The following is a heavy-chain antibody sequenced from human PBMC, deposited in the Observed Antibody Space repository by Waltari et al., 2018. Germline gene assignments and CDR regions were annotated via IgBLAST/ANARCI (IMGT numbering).Heavy chain of an antibody. J-gene: IGHJ5*02. V-gene: IGHV4-59*01. CDR2: IYYSGST. Sequence: QVQLQASGPGLVKPSETLSLTCTVSGGSISSYYWSWIRQPPGKGLEWIGYIYYSGSTNYNPSLKSRVTISVDTSKNQFSLKLSSVTAADTAVYYCARASGGLQWRVRNDWFDPWGQGTLVTVSS. D-gene: IGHD6-19*01. CDR1: GGSISSYY. CDR3: ARASGGLQWRVRNDWFDP.